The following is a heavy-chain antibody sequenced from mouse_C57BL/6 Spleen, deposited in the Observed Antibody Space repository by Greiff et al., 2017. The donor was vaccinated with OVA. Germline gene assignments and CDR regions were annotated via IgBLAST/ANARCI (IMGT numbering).Heavy chain of an antibody. J-gene: IGHJ3*01. CDR2: ISDGGSYT. D-gene: IGHD3-3*01. CDR3: AREGDAWFAY. Sequence: EVKVIESGGGLVKPGGSLKLSCAASGFTFSSYAMSWVRQTPEKRLEWVATISDGGSYTYYPDNVKGRFTISRDNAKNNLYLQMSHLKSEDTAMYYCAREGDAWFAYWGQGTLVTVSA. CDR1: GFTFSSYA. V-gene: IGHV5-4*01.